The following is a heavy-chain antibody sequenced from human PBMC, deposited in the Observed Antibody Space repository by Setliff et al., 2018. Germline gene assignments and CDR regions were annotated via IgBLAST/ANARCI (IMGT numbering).Heavy chain of an antibody. D-gene: IGHD3-3*01. J-gene: IGHJ4*02. Sequence: VASVKVSCKASGYTFTSYDINWVRQAPGQGLEWMGRINPNSGGTNYAQKFQGRVTMTRDTSISTVYMELSRLRSEDRAVYYWASENTAKKFWGEYSDYWGQGTLVTVSS. CDR1: GYTFTSYD. V-gene: IGHV1-2*06. CDR3: ASENTAKKFWGEYSDY. CDR2: INPNSGGT.